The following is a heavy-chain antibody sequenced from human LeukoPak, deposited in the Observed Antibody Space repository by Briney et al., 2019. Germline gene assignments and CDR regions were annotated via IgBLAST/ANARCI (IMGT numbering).Heavy chain of an antibody. Sequence: GGSLRLSCAASGFSFSSYWMSWVRQAPGKGLEWVANIKQDVSEKHYVDSVKGRFTISRDNAENSLYLQMNSLRAEDTAVYYCARLRITMESYAFDIWGQGTLVTVSS. J-gene: IGHJ3*02. CDR1: GFSFSSYW. V-gene: IGHV3-7*01. CDR3: ARLRITMESYAFDI. CDR2: IKQDVSEK. D-gene: IGHD3-10*01.